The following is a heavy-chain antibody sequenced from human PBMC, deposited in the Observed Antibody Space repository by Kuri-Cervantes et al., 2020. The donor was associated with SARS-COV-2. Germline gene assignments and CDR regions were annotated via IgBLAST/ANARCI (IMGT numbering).Heavy chain of an antibody. CDR3: ARKYSSGWYYFDY. CDR2: INAGNGNT. J-gene: IGHJ4*02. Sequence: ASVKVSCKASGYTFTSYGISWVRQAPGQRLEWMGWINAGNGNTKYSQKFQGRVTITRDTSASTAYMELSSLRSEDTAVYYCARKYSSGWYYFDYWGQGTLVTVSS. CDR1: GYTFTSYG. D-gene: IGHD6-19*01. V-gene: IGHV1-3*01.